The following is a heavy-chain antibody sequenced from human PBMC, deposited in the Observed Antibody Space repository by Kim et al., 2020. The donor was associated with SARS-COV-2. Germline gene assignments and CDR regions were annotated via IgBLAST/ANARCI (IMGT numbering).Heavy chain of an antibody. D-gene: IGHD6-13*01. Sequence: GGSLRLSCAASGFTFGECAMHWVRQAPGKGLEWVSGISWISDAIGYADSVKGRFTISRDNAKNSLYLQMNSLRPEDTALYYCVKGQGGIATAVDYWGQGSLVTVSS. J-gene: IGHJ4*02. CDR1: GFTFGECA. CDR2: ISWISDAI. V-gene: IGHV3-9*01. CDR3: VKGQGGIATAVDY.